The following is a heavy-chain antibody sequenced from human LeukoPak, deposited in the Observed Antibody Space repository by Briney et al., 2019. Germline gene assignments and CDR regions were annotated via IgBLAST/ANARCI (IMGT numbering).Heavy chain of an antibody. CDR2: SSAYNGNT. J-gene: IGHJ4*02. Sequence: ASVKVSCKASGYSFTSFGISWVRQAPGQGLAWMGWSSAYNGNTKYVQKFQGRVTMTTDTSTSTAYMELRSLRSDDTAIFYCVRDLGVDTSMIFFDFWGQGTLVTVSS. D-gene: IGHD5-18*01. V-gene: IGHV1-18*01. CDR3: VRDLGVDTSMIFFDF. CDR1: GYSFTSFG.